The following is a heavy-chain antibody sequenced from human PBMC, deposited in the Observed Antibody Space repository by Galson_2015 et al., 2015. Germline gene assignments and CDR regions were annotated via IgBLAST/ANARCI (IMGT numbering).Heavy chain of an antibody. Sequence: SLRLSCAASGFTFSSYDMNWVRQAPGKGLEWVSDISGSGGGIYYADSVKGRFTISRDNSKNTLYLQMNSLRAEDTAIYYCASDVAGGDPHYRYFDLWGRGTLVTVSS. CDR3: ASDVAGGDPHYRYFDL. J-gene: IGHJ2*01. V-gene: IGHV3-23*01. CDR2: ISGSGGGI. D-gene: IGHD2-21*02. CDR1: GFTFSSYD.